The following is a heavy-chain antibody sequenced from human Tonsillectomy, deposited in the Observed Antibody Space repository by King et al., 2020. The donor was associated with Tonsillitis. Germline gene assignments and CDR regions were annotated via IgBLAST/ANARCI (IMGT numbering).Heavy chain of an antibody. CDR2: ISRTSAHI. V-gene: IGHV3-21*01. CDR1: GFTFSSYT. J-gene: IGHJ5*02. D-gene: IGHD4-23*01. CDR3: ATDNGYGADSTS. Sequence: VQLVESGGGLVKPGGPLRLSCEASGFTFSSYTMDWVRQAPGKGLEWVSSISRTSAHILYSDSVRGRFTMSRDNAKNLLYLHMNGLRGEDTAVYYCATDNGYGADSTSWGQGTLVTVSS.